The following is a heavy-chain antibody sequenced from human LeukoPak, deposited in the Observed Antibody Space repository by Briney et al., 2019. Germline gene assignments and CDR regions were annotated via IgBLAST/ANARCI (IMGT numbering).Heavy chain of an antibody. Sequence: SVKVSCKASGGTFSNYAISWVRQAPGQGLEWMGGIIPIFGTANYAQKFQGRVTITADKSTSTAYMELSSLRSEDTAVYYCARGGIAAAGFYYYYYMDVWGKGTTVTVSS. D-gene: IGHD6-13*01. V-gene: IGHV1-69*06. J-gene: IGHJ6*03. CDR2: IIPIFGTA. CDR1: GGTFSNYA. CDR3: ARGGIAAAGFYYYYYMDV.